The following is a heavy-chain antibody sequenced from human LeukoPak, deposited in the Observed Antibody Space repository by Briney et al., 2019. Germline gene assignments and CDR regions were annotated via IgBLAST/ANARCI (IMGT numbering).Heavy chain of an antibody. CDR1: GFTFKNYA. J-gene: IGHJ3*02. V-gene: IGHV3-23*01. CDR3: ARAKLEPAGTGAFDI. Sequence: GGSLRLSCTPSGFTFKNYAMTWVRQAPGKGLEWVSAIYPHGDPHYADSVKGRFTISRDNSKNSLYTQMETLGAEDTALYYCARAKLEPAGTGAFDIWGPGTVVTVSS. CDR2: IYPHGDP. D-gene: IGHD6-19*01.